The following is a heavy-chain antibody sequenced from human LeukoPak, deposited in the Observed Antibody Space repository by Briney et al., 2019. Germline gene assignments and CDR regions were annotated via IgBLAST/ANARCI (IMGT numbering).Heavy chain of an antibody. Sequence: SETLSLTRTVSGGSISSYYWSWIRQPPGKGLEWIGYIYYSGSTNYNPSLKSRVTISVDTSKNQFSLKLSSVTAADTAVYYCARSIGVVTNFDYWGQGTLVTVSS. CDR1: GGSISSYY. CDR3: ARSIGVVTNFDY. J-gene: IGHJ4*02. V-gene: IGHV4-59*01. CDR2: IYYSGST. D-gene: IGHD3-3*01.